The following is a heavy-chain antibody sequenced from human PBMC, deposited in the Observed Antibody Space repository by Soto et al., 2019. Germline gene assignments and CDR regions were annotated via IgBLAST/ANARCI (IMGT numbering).Heavy chain of an antibody. V-gene: IGHV4-30-4*01. J-gene: IGHJ6*02. CDR1: GGSISSGDYY. D-gene: IGHD3-10*01. CDR2: IYYSGST. CDR3: ARDLRITMVRGVYYYYGMDV. Sequence: SETLSLTCTVSGGSISSGDYYRSWIRQPPGKGLEWIGYIYYSGSTYYNPSLKSRVTISVDTSKNQFSLKLSSVTAADTAVYYCARDLRITMVRGVYYYYGMDVWGQGTTVTVSS.